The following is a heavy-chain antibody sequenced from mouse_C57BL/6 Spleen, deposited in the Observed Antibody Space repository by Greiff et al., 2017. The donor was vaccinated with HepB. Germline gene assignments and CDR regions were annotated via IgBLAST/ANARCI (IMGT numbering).Heavy chain of an antibody. J-gene: IGHJ4*01. D-gene: IGHD1-1*01. CDR1: GYTFTSYG. CDR2: IYPRSGNT. CDR3: AGQDIATGTYAMDD. V-gene: IGHV1-81*01. Sequence: QVQLQQSGAELVRPGASVKLSCKASGYTFTSYGISWVKQRPGQGLEWIGEIYPRSGNTYYNEKFKGKATLTADKSSSTAYMELRSLTSEDSAVYFCAGQDIATGTYAMDDWGQGTSVTVSS.